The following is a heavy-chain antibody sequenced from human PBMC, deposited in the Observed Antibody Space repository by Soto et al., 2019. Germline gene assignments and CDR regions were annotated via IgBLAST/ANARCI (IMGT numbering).Heavy chain of an antibody. J-gene: IGHJ4*02. CDR3: ARRRRSRRGSYLFDY. Sequence: QVQLQQWGAGLLKPSETLSLTCAVYGGSFSGYYWSWIRQPPGKGLEWIGEINHSGSTNYNPSRKSRVTISVDTSKNQFSLKLSSVTAADTAVYYCARRRRSRRGSYLFDYWGKGTLVTVSS. D-gene: IGHD1-26*01. CDR2: INHSGST. V-gene: IGHV4-34*01. CDR1: GGSFSGYY.